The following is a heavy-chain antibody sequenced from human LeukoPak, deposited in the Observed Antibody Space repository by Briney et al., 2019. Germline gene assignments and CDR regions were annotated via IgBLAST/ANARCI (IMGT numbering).Heavy chain of an antibody. CDR1: GFTFSSYW. CDR3: ARDMRGVVITKPAIDY. Sequence: SGGSLRLSCAASGFTFSSYWMHWVRQAPGKGLVWVSRINSDGSSTSYADSVKGRFTISRDNAKNSLYLQMNSLRAEDTAVYYCARDMRGVVITKPAIDYWGQGTLVTVSS. V-gene: IGHV3-74*01. D-gene: IGHD3-22*01. CDR2: INSDGSST. J-gene: IGHJ4*02.